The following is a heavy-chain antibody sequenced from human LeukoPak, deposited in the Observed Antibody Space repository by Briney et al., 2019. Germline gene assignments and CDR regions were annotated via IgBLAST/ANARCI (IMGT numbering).Heavy chain of an antibody. Sequence: ASVKVSCKASGYTFTGYYMHWVRQAPGQGLEWMGWINPNSGGTNYAQKFQGRVTMTRDTSISTAYMELSRLRSDDTAVYYCARGCSSTSCNVNLFDYWGQGTLVTVSS. J-gene: IGHJ4*02. CDR1: GYTFTGYY. V-gene: IGHV1-2*02. CDR3: ARGCSSTSCNVNLFDY. D-gene: IGHD2-2*01. CDR2: INPNSGGT.